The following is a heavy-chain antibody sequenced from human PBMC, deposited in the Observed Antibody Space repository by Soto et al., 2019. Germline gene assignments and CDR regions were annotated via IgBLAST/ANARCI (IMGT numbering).Heavy chain of an antibody. V-gene: IGHV5-51*01. CDR3: VRHGRSGGSSYSGWFDP. Sequence: GESLKISCEASGYTFANYWIGWVRQMPGKGLELMGIIYPIESDARYSPSFQGQVIISADKSINTAYLQWSSLRASDTAIYYCVRHGRSGGSSYSGWFDPWGQGTLVTVSS. CDR1: GYTFANYW. J-gene: IGHJ5*02. D-gene: IGHD2-15*01. CDR2: IYPIESDA.